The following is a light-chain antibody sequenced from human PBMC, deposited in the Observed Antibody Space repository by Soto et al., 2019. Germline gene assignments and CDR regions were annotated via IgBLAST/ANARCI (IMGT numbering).Light chain of an antibody. V-gene: IGKV1-33*01. Sequence: DIQMTHSPSSLSASVGDRVTITCQASQDISNYLNWYQQKPGKAPKLLIYDASNLETGVPSRFSGSRSGTDFTFTITSLQPEDIATYYCQQYDNLPRGTFGGGTKVEIK. J-gene: IGKJ4*01. CDR3: QQYDNLPRGT. CDR1: QDISNY. CDR2: DAS.